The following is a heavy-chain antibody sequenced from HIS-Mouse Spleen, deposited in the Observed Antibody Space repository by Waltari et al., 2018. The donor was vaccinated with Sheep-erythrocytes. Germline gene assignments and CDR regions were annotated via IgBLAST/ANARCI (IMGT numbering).Heavy chain of an antibody. Sequence: QVQLVQSGAEVKKPGASVKVSCKASGYTFTSYDINWVRQATGQGLEWMGWMNPNMGNTGNAKKFQGRVTMTRNTSISTAYMELSSLRSEDTAVYYCARGHYSGYDFDYWGQGTLVTVSS. J-gene: IGHJ4*02. CDR3: ARGHYSGYDFDY. CDR2: MNPNMGNT. D-gene: IGHD5-12*01. V-gene: IGHV1-8*01. CDR1: GYTFTSYD.